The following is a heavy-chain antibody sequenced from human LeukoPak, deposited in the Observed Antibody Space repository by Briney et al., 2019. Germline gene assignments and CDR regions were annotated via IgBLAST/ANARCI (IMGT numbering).Heavy chain of an antibody. Sequence: SQTLSLTCTVSGGSISSGDYYWSWIRQPPGKGLEWIGYIYYSGSTYYNPSLKSRVTISVDASKNQFSLKLSSVTAADTAVYYCARGALAYDFWSGYYGTGSFDYWGQGTLVTVSS. CDR3: ARGALAYDFWSGYYGTGSFDY. J-gene: IGHJ4*02. CDR2: IYYSGST. CDR1: GGSISSGDYY. D-gene: IGHD3-3*01. V-gene: IGHV4-30-4*08.